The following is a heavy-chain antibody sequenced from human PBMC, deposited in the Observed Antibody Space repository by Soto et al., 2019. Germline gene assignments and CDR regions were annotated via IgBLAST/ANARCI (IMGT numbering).Heavy chain of an antibody. V-gene: IGHV4-34*01. J-gene: IGHJ4*02. CDR1: GGSFSDYY. Sequence: SETLSLTCAVYGGSFSDYYWSWIRQPPGRGLEWIGEINHSGSTNYNPSLKSRVTISVDTSKNQFSLKLNSVTAADTAVYYCATTHVSWDWGQGTLVTVSS. CDR3: ATTHVSWD. CDR2: INHSGST. D-gene: IGHD2-15*01.